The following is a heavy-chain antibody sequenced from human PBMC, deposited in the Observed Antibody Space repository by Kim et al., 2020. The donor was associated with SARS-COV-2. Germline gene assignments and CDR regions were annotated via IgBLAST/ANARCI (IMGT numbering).Heavy chain of an antibody. J-gene: IGHJ6*02. CDR1: TFIVNSNY. D-gene: IGHD4-4*01. CDR2: IYNDGST. Sequence: GGSLRLSCAGSTFIVNSNYMTWVRQAPGKGLEWVSLIYNDGSTYYADSVKGRFTISRDSSKNTLYLQMSSLRAEDTAVYYCARGRLQFSYYYYGLDVWGQGTTVTVSS. V-gene: IGHV3-66*01. CDR3: ARGRLQFSYYYYGLDV.